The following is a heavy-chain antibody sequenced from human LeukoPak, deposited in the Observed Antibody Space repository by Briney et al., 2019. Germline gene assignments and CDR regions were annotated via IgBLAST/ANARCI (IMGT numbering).Heavy chain of an antibody. V-gene: IGHV4-59*01. CDR1: GGSITKYY. Sequence: SETLSLTCTVSGGSITKYYWSWIRQPPGKGLEWIGYIYYTWGHNFSPSLRSRVSISVDTCTNPLSLKLTSMNPADTAVYYCARKAAAGIPPLYNWFDPWGQGTLVTLS. D-gene: IGHD6-13*01. CDR2: IYYTWGH. CDR3: ARKAAAGIPPLYNWFDP. J-gene: IGHJ5*02.